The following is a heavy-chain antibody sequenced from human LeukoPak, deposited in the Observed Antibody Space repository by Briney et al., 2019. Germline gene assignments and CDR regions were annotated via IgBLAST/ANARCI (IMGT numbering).Heavy chain of an antibody. Sequence: PGGSLRLSCAASGFTFSSYAMIWVRQAPGKGLEWVSAISGSGGSTYYADSAKGRFTISRDNAKNSLYLQMNSLRAEDTAVYYCARGGLQWLARTLDYWGQGTLVTVSS. CDR3: ARGGLQWLARTLDY. CDR2: ISGSGGST. J-gene: IGHJ4*02. CDR1: GFTFSSYA. D-gene: IGHD6-19*01. V-gene: IGHV3-23*01.